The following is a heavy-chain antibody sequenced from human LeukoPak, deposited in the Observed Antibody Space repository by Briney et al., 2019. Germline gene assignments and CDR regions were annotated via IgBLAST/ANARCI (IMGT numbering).Heavy chain of an antibody. CDR2: INTKTGRT. CDR1: GYTFTDYY. D-gene: IGHD3-3*01. V-gene: IGHV1-2*02. J-gene: IGHJ5*02. CDR3: ARADFIDAGPYLIAP. Sequence: ASVKVSCKTSGYTFTDYYIHWVRQAPGQGLEWMGWINTKTGRTSFARKFQGRVTMTRDPSITTVYMDMAWLTSDDTAIYFRARADFIDAGPYLIAPWGQGTLVTVSS.